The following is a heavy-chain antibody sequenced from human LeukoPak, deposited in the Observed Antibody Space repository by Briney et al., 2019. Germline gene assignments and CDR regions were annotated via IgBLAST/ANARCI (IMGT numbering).Heavy chain of an antibody. V-gene: IGHV1-69*04. Sequence: SVKVSCKASGGTFSSYAISWVRQAPGQGLEWMGRIIPILGIANYAQKFQGRVTITADKSTSTAYMELSSLRSEDTAVYYCARGQDSSSWYYSHYYYYGMDVWGQGTTVTVSS. CDR1: GGTFSSYA. D-gene: IGHD6-13*01. CDR3: ARGQDSSSWYYSHYYYYGMDV. CDR2: IIPILGIA. J-gene: IGHJ6*02.